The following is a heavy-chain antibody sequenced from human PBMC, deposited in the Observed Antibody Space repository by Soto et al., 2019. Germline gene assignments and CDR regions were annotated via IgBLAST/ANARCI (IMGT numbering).Heavy chain of an antibody. CDR1: GFIFNRYG. CDR3: ARGHGRDPLRNYGMDV. V-gene: IGHV3-33*01. Sequence: QVQLVESGGGGVQPGRSLSLSCAASGFIFNRYGMHWVRQVPGKGLEWVADIWYDGSNKNYADSVKGRFTISRDNSKHTLSLQMNSLRAEDTAVYYCARGHGRDPLRNYGMDVWGQGTTVTVSS. CDR2: IWYDGSNK. J-gene: IGHJ6*02.